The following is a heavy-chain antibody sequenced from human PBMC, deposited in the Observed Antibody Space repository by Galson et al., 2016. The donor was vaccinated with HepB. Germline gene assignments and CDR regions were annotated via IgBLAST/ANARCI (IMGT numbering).Heavy chain of an antibody. CDR2: IFPDDSDS. J-gene: IGHJ3*01. V-gene: IGHV5-51*01. D-gene: IGHD4-23*01. CDR1: GYSFTNYW. CDR3: ARPQPTVVSPADTLDV. Sequence: QSGAEVKKPGESLKISCKGSGYSFTNYWIGWVRQMPGKGLEWMGIIFPDDSDSIYSPSFEGQVTMSVNKSISTAYLHWNTLKTSDTAVYYCARPQPTVVSPADTLDVWGQGTLVTVSA.